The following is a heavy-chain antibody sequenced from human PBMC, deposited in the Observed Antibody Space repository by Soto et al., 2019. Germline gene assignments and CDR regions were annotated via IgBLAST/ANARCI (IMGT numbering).Heavy chain of an antibody. CDR1: GYTFTSYG. CDR3: ARKGVVSDYSIPDS. J-gene: IGHJ5*01. CDR2: ISAYNGNT. D-gene: IGHD4-4*01. V-gene: IGHV1-18*01. Sequence: GASVKVSCKASGYTFTSYGISWVRQAPGQGLEWMGWISAYNGNTNYAQKLQGRVTMTTDTSTSTAYMELRSLRSDDTVLYFCARKGVVSDYSIPDSWGQGTLVTVS.